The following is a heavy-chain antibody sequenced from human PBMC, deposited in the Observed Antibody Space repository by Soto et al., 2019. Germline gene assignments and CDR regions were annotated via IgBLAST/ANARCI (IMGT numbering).Heavy chain of an antibody. Sequence: GGSLRLSCEGSGFNFRNFNMIWVRQAPGKGLEWVSSVSGSSSYIYYADSVKGRFTVSRDNANNLVFLQMNGLRPEDTAVYYCARSGDNYNRLDYWGQGTPVTVSS. V-gene: IGHV3-21*06. CDR2: VSGSSSYI. D-gene: IGHD1-1*01. CDR1: GFNFRNFN. J-gene: IGHJ4*02. CDR3: ARSGDNYNRLDY.